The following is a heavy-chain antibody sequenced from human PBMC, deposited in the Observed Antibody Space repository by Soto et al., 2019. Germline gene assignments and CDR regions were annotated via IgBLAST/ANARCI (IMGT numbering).Heavy chain of an antibody. CDR2: INPSGGST. CDR3: ARDTGGSYYDFWSGYYTPVPYYYYYGMDV. CDR1: GYTFTSYY. Sequence: VASVKVSCKASGYTFTSYYMHWVRQAPGQGLEWMGIINPSGGSTSYAQKFQGRVTMTRDTSTSTVYMELSSLRSEDTAVYYCARDTGGSYYDFWSGYYTPVPYYYYYGMDVWGQGTTVTVSS. V-gene: IGHV1-46*01. J-gene: IGHJ6*02. D-gene: IGHD3-3*01.